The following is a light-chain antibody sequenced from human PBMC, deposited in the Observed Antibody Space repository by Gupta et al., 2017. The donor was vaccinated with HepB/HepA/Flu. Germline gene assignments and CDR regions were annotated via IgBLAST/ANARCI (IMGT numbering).Light chain of an antibody. CDR3: MQALQTPPWT. CDR1: QSLLHSNVYNY. Sequence: DIVMTQSPLSLPVTPGDPASISCRSSQSLLHSNVYNYLDWYLQKPGQSPQLLIYLGSNRASGVPDRFSGSGSGTDFTLKISRVEAEDVGVYYCMQALQTPPWTFGQGTKVEIK. CDR2: LGS. V-gene: IGKV2-28*01. J-gene: IGKJ1*01.